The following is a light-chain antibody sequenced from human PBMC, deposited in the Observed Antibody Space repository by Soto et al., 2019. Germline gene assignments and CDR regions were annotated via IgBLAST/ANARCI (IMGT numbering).Light chain of an antibody. Sequence: QSVLTQPPSASGSPGQSVTISCTGTSSDVGGYNYVSWYQQHPGKAPKLMIYEVSERPSGVSDRFSGSKSGNTASLTVSGLQADDEADYYCSPYAGSNNLVFGGGTKLTVL. CDR3: SPYAGSNNLV. J-gene: IGLJ3*02. CDR2: EVS. V-gene: IGLV2-8*01. CDR1: SSDVGGYNY.